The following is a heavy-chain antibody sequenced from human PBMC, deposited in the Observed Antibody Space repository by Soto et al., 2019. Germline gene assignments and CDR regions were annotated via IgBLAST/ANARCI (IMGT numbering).Heavy chain of an antibody. J-gene: IGHJ1*01. CDR2: ISSSSSYI. CDR3: AREGIAVAGANPAFFHH. Sequence: EVQLVESGGGLVKPGGSLRLSCAVSGFTFSSYSMNWVRQAPGKGLEWVSSISSSSSYIYYADSVKGRFTISRDNAKNSLNLQMNSRRAEDTAVYYCAREGIAVAGANPAFFHHWGQGTLVTVSS. CDR1: GFTFSSYS. D-gene: IGHD6-19*01. V-gene: IGHV3-21*01.